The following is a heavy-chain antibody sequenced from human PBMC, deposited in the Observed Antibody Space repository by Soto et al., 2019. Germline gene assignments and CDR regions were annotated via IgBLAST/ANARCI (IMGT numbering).Heavy chain of an antibody. CDR3: ARPNYDSSGYYDY. CDR1: GGSISSSSYY. CDR2: IYYSGST. V-gene: IGHV4-39*01. D-gene: IGHD3-22*01. Sequence: SETLSLTCTVSGGSISSSSYYWGWIRQPPGKGLEWIGSIYYSGSTYYNPSLKSRVTISVDTSKNQFSLKLSSVTAADTAVYYCARPNYDSSGYYDYSGQGTLVTVSS. J-gene: IGHJ4*02.